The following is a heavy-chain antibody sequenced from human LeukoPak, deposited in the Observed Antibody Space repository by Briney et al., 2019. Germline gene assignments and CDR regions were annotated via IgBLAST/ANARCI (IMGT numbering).Heavy chain of an antibody. CDR3: ARDNFSIAAAGLSSFDY. CDR2: INHSGST. J-gene: IGHJ4*02. CDR1: GGSISSSSYY. D-gene: IGHD6-13*01. V-gene: IGHV4-39*07. Sequence: SETLSLTCTVSGGSISSSSYYWGWIRQPPGKGLEWIGEINHSGSTNYNPSLKSRVTISVDTSKNQFSLKLSSVTAADTAVYYCARDNFSIAAAGLSSFDYWGQGTLVTVSS.